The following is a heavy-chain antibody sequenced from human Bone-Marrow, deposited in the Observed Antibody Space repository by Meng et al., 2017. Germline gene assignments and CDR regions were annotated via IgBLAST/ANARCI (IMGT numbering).Heavy chain of an antibody. D-gene: IGHD6-13*01. CDR1: GYTFTGYY. CDR2: INPNSGGT. Sequence: ASVKVSCKASGYTFTGYYMHWVRRAPGQGLEWMGWINPNSGGTNYAQKFQGRVTMTRDTSISTAYMELSRLRSDDTAVYYCAREKIAAVLWAKREHYYYYGMDVWGQGTTVTVSS. CDR3: AREKIAAVLWAKREHYYYYGMDV. J-gene: IGHJ6*02. V-gene: IGHV1-2*02.